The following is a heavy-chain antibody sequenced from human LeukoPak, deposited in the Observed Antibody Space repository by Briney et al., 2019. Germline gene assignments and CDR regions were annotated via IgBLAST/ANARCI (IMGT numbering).Heavy chain of an antibody. Sequence: GGSLRLSCAASGFTFSSYSMNWVRQAPGKGLEWVSSISSSSSYIYYADSVKGRFTISRDNAKNSLYLQMNSLRAEDTAVYYCARGVRYLGFYDSSGYHSDYWGQGTLVTVSS. V-gene: IGHV3-21*01. D-gene: IGHD3-22*01. J-gene: IGHJ4*02. CDR2: ISSSSSYI. CDR3: ARGVRYLGFYDSSGYHSDY. CDR1: GFTFSSYS.